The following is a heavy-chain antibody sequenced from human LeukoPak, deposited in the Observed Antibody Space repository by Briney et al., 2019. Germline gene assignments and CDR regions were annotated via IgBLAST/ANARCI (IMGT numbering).Heavy chain of an antibody. J-gene: IGHJ5*02. CDR3: ARDQCSSTSCLTDWFDP. CDR2: IYYSGST. D-gene: IGHD2-2*01. V-gene: IGHV4-59*01. CDR1: GGSISSYY. Sequence: PSETLSLTCTVSGGSISSYYWSWIRQPPGKGLEWIGYIYYSGSTNYNPSLKSRVTISVDTSKNQFSLKLSSVTAADTAVYYCARDQCSSTSCLTDWFDPWGQGTLVTVSS.